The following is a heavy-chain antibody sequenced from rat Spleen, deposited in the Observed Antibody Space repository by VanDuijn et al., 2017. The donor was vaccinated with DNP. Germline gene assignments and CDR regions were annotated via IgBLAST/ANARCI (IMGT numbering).Heavy chain of an antibody. V-gene: IGHV5-58*01. CDR1: GFNFNDYW. CDR3: AKNSGYYVDY. Sequence: EVQLVESGGGLVQPGRSLKLSCAASGFNFNDYWMYWIRQAPGQGLEWVATINTDGGYTYYPDSVKVRFTISRDNAKSSLYLQMNSLKSEDTANYYCAKNSGYYVDYWGQGVMVTVSS. J-gene: IGHJ2*01. CDR2: INTDGGYT. D-gene: IGHD4-3*01.